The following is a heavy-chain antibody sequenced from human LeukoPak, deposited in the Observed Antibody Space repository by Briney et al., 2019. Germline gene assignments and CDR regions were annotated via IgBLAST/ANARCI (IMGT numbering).Heavy chain of an antibody. J-gene: IGHJ5*02. CDR2: ISGSDGST. Sequence: GGSLRLSCAASGFSFSNYATSWVRQAPGKGLEWVSGISGSDGSTHYADSVKGRFSISRDNSKDTVYLQMNSLRAEDTAVYYCAKGSSSSWYLVWFDPWGQGTLVTVSS. CDR3: AKGSSSSWYLVWFDP. D-gene: IGHD6-13*01. CDR1: GFSFSNYA. V-gene: IGHV3-23*01.